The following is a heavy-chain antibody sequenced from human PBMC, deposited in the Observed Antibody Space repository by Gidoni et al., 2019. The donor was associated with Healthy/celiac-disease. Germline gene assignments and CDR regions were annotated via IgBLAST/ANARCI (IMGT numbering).Heavy chain of an antibody. Sequence: EVQLVESGGGLVQPGRSLRLSCAASGFTFDDYAMHWVRQAPGKGLEWVSGISWNSGSIGYADSVKGRFTISRDNAKNSLYLQMNSLRAEDTALYYCAKGAPMTGDYFPYNWFDPWGQGTLVTVSS. CDR3: AKGAPMTGDYFPYNWFDP. CDR1: GFTFDDYA. J-gene: IGHJ5*02. D-gene: IGHD4-17*01. V-gene: IGHV3-9*01. CDR2: ISWNSGSI.